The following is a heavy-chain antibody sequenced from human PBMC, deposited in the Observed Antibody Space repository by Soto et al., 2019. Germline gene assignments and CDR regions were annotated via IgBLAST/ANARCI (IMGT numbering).Heavy chain of an antibody. Sequence: QVQLVESGGGVVQPGTSLRLACAASGFIFSNYGMHWVRQAPGKGLEWVAVMSSDGIKKYYADSVKGRFTISRDNSKNTLYLQINSLRAEDTAVYYCAKARDLADWGQGTLVTVSS. D-gene: IGHD2-21*02. J-gene: IGHJ4*02. CDR3: AKARDLAD. V-gene: IGHV3-30*18. CDR1: GFIFSNYG. CDR2: MSSDGIKK.